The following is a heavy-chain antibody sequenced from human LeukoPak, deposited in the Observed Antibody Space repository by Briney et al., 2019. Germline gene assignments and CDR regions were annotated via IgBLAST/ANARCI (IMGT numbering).Heavy chain of an antibody. D-gene: IGHD3-10*01. CDR2: TYYRSKWYN. V-gene: IGHV6-1*01. Sequence: SQTLSLTCAISGDSVSSNSAAWNWIRQSPSRGLEWLGRTYYRSKWYNDYAVSVKSRITINPDTSKNQFSLQLNSVTPEDTAVYYCARGITMVRGGNQYNWLDPWGQGTLVTVSS. J-gene: IGHJ5*02. CDR3: ARGITMVRGGNQYNWLDP. CDR1: GDSVSSNSAA.